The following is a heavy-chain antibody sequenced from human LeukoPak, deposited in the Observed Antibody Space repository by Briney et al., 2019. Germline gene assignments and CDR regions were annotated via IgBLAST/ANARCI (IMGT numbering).Heavy chain of an antibody. D-gene: IGHD3-3*01. J-gene: IGHJ4*02. CDR2: ISHSGST. V-gene: IGHV4-34*01. Sequence: SETLSLTCAVYGGSFSGYYWTWIRQPPGKGLEWIGEISHSGSTNYSPSLKSRVTISVDTSKKQFSLKLTSVTAADTAVYYCARHPFGDFWSGYYGAAFDYWGQGTLVTVSS. CDR1: GGSFSGYY. CDR3: ARHPFGDFWSGYYGAAFDY.